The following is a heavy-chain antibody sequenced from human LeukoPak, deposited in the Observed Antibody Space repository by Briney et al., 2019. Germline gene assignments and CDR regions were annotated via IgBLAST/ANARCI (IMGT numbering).Heavy chain of an antibody. CDR3: ARAPGGDYLNFDY. CDR2: INGGGGST. D-gene: IGHD4-17*01. Sequence: GGSLRLSCAASGFTFSSYSMNWVRQAPGKGLEWVSAINGGGGSTYSADSVKGRFTISRDNSKNTLYLQMNSLRAEDTAVYYCARAPGGDYLNFDYWGQGTLVTVSS. CDR1: GFTFSSYS. J-gene: IGHJ4*02. V-gene: IGHV3-23*01.